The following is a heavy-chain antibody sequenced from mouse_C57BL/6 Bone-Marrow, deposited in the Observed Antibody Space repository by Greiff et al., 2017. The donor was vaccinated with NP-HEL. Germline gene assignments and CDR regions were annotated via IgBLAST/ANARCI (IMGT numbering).Heavy chain of an antibody. CDR3: NGYYLYFDV. CDR1: GYTFTSYW. J-gene: IGHJ1*03. D-gene: IGHD2-3*01. CDR2: IHPNSGST. Sequence: VQLQQSGAELVKPGASVKLSCKASGYTFTSYWMHWVKQRPGQGLEWIGMIHPNSGSTNYNEKFKSKATLTVDKSSSTAYMQLSSLTSEDSAVYYCNGYYLYFDVWGTGTTVTVSS. V-gene: IGHV1-64*01.